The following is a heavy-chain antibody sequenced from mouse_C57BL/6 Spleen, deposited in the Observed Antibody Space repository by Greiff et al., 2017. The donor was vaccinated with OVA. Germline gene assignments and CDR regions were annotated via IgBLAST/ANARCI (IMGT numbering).Heavy chain of an antibody. V-gene: IGHV1-52*01. CDR2: IDPSDSET. CDR1: GYTFTSYW. CDR3: ARGGGFSWFAY. Sequence: QVQLRQPGAELVRPGSSVKLSCKASGYTFTSYWMHWVKQRPIQGLEWIGNIDPSDSETHYNQKFKDKATLTVDKSSSTAYMQLSSLTSEDSAVYYCARGGGFSWFAYWGQGTLVTVSA. J-gene: IGHJ3*01.